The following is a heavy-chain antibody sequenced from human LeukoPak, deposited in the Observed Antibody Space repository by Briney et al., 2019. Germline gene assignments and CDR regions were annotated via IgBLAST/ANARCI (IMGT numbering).Heavy chain of an antibody. CDR3: ANSGGDCSSTSCYPLDY. V-gene: IGHV3-30*02. J-gene: IGHJ4*02. Sequence: GGSLRLSCAASGLTFSSYGMHWVRQAPGKGLEWVAFIRYDGSNKYYADSVKGRFTISRDNSKNTLYLQMNSLRAEDTAVYYCANSGGDCSSTSCYPLDYWGQGTLVTVSS. CDR1: GLTFSSYG. D-gene: IGHD2-2*01. CDR2: IRYDGSNK.